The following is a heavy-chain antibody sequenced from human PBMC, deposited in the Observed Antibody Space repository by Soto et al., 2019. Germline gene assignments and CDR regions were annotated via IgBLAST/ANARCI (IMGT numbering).Heavy chain of an antibody. J-gene: IGHJ5*02. Sequence: PSETLSLTCTVSGGSISSGDYYWSWIRQPPGKGLEWIGYIYYSGSTYYNPSLKSRVTISVDTSKNQFSLKLSSVTAADTAVYYCARGPSYYYDSSGYAYNWFDPWGQGTLVTVSS. CDR1: GGSISSGDYY. V-gene: IGHV4-30-4*01. CDR2: IYYSGST. CDR3: ARGPSYYYDSSGYAYNWFDP. D-gene: IGHD3-22*01.